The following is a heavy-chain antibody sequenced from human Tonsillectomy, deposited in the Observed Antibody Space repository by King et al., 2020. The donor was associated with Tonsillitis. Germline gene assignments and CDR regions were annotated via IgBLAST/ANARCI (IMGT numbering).Heavy chain of an antibody. Sequence: VQLVESGGGLVKPGGSLRLSCVASGFTFSDYYMSWIRQAPGKGLEWVAYISNTGATIYYSDSLKGRFTISRDNAKNSLYLQMNSLRAEDTAISYCARTRYFGGVLFDYWGQGTLVTVSS. V-gene: IGHV3-11*01. CDR2: ISNTGATI. CDR3: ARTRYFGGVLFDY. D-gene: IGHD3-9*01. J-gene: IGHJ4*02. CDR1: GFTFSDYY.